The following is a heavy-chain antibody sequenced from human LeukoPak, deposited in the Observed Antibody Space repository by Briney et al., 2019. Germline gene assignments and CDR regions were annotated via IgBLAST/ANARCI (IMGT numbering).Heavy chain of an antibody. CDR1: GFTFRNYW. J-gene: IGHJ4*02. Sequence: PGGSLRLSCAASGFTFRNYWMSGVRQAPGKGLEFVANIKQEGSEKYYVDSVKGRFTISRDNAKNSLYLQMDGLRAEDTAVYYCAANGGPFDFWGQGTLVTVSA. D-gene: IGHD4-23*01. CDR3: AANGGPFDF. CDR2: IKQEGSEK. V-gene: IGHV3-7*05.